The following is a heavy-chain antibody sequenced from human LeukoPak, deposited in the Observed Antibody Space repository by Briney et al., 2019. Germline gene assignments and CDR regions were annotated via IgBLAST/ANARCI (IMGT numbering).Heavy chain of an antibody. Sequence: GASVKVSCKASGYTFTVYYMHWVRQAPGQGLEWMGRINPNSGGTNYAQKFQGRVTMTRDTSISTAYMELSRLRSDDTAVYYCARGRPWTAMVPGGDYWGQGTLVTVSS. CDR3: ARGRPWTAMVPGGDY. CDR2: INPNSGGT. D-gene: IGHD5-18*01. CDR1: GYTFTVYY. J-gene: IGHJ4*02. V-gene: IGHV1-2*06.